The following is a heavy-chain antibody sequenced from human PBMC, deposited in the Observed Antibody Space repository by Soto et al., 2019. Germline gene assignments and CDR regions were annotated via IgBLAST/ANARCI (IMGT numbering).Heavy chain of an antibody. CDR3: AGDPDYYDSSGYYNPQFKYGMDV. CDR2: INHSGST. CDR1: GGSFSGYY. D-gene: IGHD3-22*01. V-gene: IGHV4-34*09. J-gene: IGHJ6*02. Sequence: PSETLSLTCAVYGGSFSGYYWSWIRQPPGKGLEWIGYINHSGSTYYNPSLKSRVTISVDTSTNQFSLELSSVTAADTAVYSCAGDPDYYDSSGYYNPQFKYGMDVWGQGTTVTVSS.